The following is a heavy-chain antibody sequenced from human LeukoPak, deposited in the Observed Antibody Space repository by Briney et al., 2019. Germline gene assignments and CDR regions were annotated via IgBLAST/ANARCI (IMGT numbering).Heavy chain of an antibody. J-gene: IGHJ4*02. CDR2: IRYDGSNK. CDR1: GFTFSSYG. Sequence: PGGSLRLSCAASGFTFSSYGMHWVRQAPGKGLEWVAFIRYDGSNKYYADSVKGRFTISRDNSKNTLYLQTNSLRAEDTAVYYCARDQEYYFDYWGQGTLVTVSS. CDR3: ARDQEYYFDY. D-gene: IGHD3-10*01. V-gene: IGHV3-30*02.